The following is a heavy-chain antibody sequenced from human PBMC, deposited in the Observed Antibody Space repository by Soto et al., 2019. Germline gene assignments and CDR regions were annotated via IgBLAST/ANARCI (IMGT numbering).Heavy chain of an antibody. CDR1: GFTVSSNY. CDR2: LYSGGGT. V-gene: IGHV3-53*02. J-gene: IGHJ4*02. CDR3: AREGNYNSGDY. Sequence: EVQLVETGGGLIQPRGSLRLSCAASGFTVSSNYMSWVRQAPGKGLEWISVLYSGGGTYYADSVKGRFTISRDNSKNTLYLQMNSLRAEDTAVYYCAREGNYNSGDYWGQGTLVTVSS. D-gene: IGHD1-1*01.